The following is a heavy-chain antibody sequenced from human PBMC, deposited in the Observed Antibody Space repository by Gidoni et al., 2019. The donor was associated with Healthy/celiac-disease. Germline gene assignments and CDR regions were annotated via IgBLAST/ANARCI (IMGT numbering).Heavy chain of an antibody. V-gene: IGHV4-38-2*02. CDR2: IYHSGST. CDR1: GYSISSGYY. D-gene: IGHD3-16*02. CDR3: ARDNDYVWGSYRKYLKYYFDY. Sequence: QVQLQESGPGLVQPSETLSLTCTVSGYSISSGYYWGWIRQPPGTGLEWIGSIYHSGSTYYNPSLKSRVTISVDTSKNQFSLKLSSVTAADTAVYYCARDNDYVWGSYRKYLKYYFDYWGQGTLVTVSS. J-gene: IGHJ4*02.